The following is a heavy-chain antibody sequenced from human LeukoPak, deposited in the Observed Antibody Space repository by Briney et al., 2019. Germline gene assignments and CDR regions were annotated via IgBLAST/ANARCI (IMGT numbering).Heavy chain of an antibody. V-gene: IGHV4-59*01. J-gene: IGHJ4*02. CDR1: GGSISSYY. Sequence: PSETLSLTCTVSGGSISSYYWSWIRQPPGKGLEWIGYIYYSGSTNYNPSLKSRVTISVDTSKNQFSLKLSSVTAADTAVYYCALRGASGSYGHWGQGTLVTVSS. D-gene: IGHD1-26*01. CDR2: IYYSGST. CDR3: ALRGASGSYGH.